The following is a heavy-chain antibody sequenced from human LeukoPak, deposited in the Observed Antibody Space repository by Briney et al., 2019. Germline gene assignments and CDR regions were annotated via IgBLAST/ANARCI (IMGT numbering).Heavy chain of an antibody. Sequence: ASVKVSCKASGYTFTSYYMHWVRQAPGQGLEWMGIINPSGGSTSYAQKFQGRVTMTRDTSTSIVYMELSSLRSEDTAVYYCAREVMATRTAFDYWGQGTLVTVSP. D-gene: IGHD5-24*01. V-gene: IGHV1-46*01. CDR1: GYTFTSYY. CDR2: INPSGGST. J-gene: IGHJ4*02. CDR3: AREVMATRTAFDY.